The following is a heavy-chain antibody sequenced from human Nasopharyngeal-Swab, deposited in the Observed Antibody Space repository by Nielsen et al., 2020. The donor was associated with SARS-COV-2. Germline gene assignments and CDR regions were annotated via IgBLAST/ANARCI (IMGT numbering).Heavy chain of an antibody. Sequence: ASVKVSCKVSEYTLTELSMHGERQAPEKGLEWMGVFDPEDGETIYAQKFQGRVTMTEDTSTDTAYMELNSLRSEDTAVYYCATPWPGPYWNYGRGDYWGQGTLVTVSS. D-gene: IGHD1-7*01. V-gene: IGHV1-24*01. CDR3: ATPWPGPYWNYGRGDY. CDR2: FDPEDGET. CDR1: EYTLTELS. J-gene: IGHJ4*02.